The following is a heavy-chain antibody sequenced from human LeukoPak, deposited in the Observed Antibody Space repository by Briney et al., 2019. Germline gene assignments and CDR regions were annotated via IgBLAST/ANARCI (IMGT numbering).Heavy chain of an antibody. CDR2: ISGSGGST. J-gene: IGHJ4*02. CDR3: AKDREDTIFGVVNPFDY. Sequence: GGSLRLSCAASGFTFSSYAMSWVRQAPGKGLEWVSAISGSGGSTYYADSVKGRFTISRDNSKNTLYLQMNSLRAEATAVYYCAKDREDTIFGVVNPFDYWGQGTLVTVSS. V-gene: IGHV3-23*01. D-gene: IGHD3-3*01. CDR1: GFTFSSYA.